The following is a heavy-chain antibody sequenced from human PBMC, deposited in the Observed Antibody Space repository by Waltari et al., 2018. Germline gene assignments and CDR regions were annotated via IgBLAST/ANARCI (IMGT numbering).Heavy chain of an antibody. V-gene: IGHV3-23*01. CDR3: ANYKRAAADGNY. CDR1: GFTFTNYA. CDR2: IITGGGST. D-gene: IGHD6-13*01. Sequence: EVQLLESGGGLVQPGGSLRLSCAASGFTFTNYAMSWVRQAPVKGLDLVSTIITGGGSTYYADAVKGRFTISRDNSKNTLYLQMNSLRVDDTAVYYCANYKRAAADGNYWGQGTLVTVSS. J-gene: IGHJ4*02.